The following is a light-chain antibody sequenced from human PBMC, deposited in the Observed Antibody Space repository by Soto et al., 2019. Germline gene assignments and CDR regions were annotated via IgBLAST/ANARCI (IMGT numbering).Light chain of an antibody. V-gene: IGLV2-14*01. CDR1: SSDVGGYNY. CDR2: EVS. J-gene: IGLJ3*02. Sequence: QSALTQPASVSGSPGQSITISCTGTSSDVGGYNYVSWYQQPPGNAPKLMIYEVSNRPSGVSNRFSGSKSGNTASLTISGLQAEDEADYYCSSYTSSSALGVFGGGTKLTVL. CDR3: SSYTSSSALGV.